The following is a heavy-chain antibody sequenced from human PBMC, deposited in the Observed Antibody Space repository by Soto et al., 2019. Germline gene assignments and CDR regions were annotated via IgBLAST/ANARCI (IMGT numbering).Heavy chain of an antibody. V-gene: IGHV4-59*12. Sequence: SETLSLTCTVSGGSISSYYWSWIRQPPGKGLEWIGYVHDSWGSHYNPSLKSRVTISVDISKSQFSLRLTSVTAADTAVYYCARYNAASGTYYFDFWGQGALVTVSS. CDR1: GGSISSYY. D-gene: IGHD6-13*01. J-gene: IGHJ4*02. CDR2: VHDSWGS. CDR3: ARYNAASGTYYFDF.